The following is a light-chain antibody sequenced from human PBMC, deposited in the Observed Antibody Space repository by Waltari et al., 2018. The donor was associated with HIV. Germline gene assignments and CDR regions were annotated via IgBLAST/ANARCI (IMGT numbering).Light chain of an antibody. CDR1: QSVSSSY. CDR2: GGS. Sequence: EIVLTQSPGTLSLSPGERATLSCRASQSVSSSYLAWYQQKPGQAPRLLIYGGSSRATGIPDRFSGSGSGTDFTLTISRLEPEDFAVYYCQHYTSSPITFGHGTRLEIK. CDR3: QHYTSSPIT. V-gene: IGKV3-20*01. J-gene: IGKJ5*01.